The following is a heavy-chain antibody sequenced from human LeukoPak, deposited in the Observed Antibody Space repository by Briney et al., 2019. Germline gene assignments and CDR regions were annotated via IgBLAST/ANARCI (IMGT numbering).Heavy chain of an antibody. CDR1: RYIFTGYW. CDR2: VDPSDSYT. J-gene: IGHJ6*02. D-gene: IGHD2-15*01. V-gene: IGHV5-10-1*01. Sequence: GESLKISCKGSRYIFTGYWITWVRQVPGKGLEWMGRVDPSDSYTNYSPSFQGHVTISADKSITTAYLQWSSLKASDTAIYYGASKCSGGSCHFNYYYGMDVWGQGTTVTVSS. CDR3: ASKCSGGSCHFNYYYGMDV.